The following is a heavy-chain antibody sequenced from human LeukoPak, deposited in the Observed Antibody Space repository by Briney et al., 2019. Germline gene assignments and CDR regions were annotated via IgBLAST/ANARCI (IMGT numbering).Heavy chain of an antibody. CDR1: GFTFSSYS. J-gene: IGHJ5*02. Sequence: GGSLRLSCAASGFTFSSYSMNWVRQAPGKGLEWVSSISSGSSYIYYADSVKGRFTISRDNAKNSLYLQMNSLRAEDTAVYYCARRHSGWGFDPWGQGTLVTVSS. CDR2: ISSGSSYI. D-gene: IGHD6-19*01. V-gene: IGHV3-21*01. CDR3: ARRHSGWGFDP.